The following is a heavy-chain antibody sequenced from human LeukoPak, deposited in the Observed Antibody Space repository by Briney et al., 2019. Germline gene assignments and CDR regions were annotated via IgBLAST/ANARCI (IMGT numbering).Heavy chain of an antibody. CDR2: IIPIFGTA. J-gene: IGHJ5*02. CDR1: GGTFSSYA. Sequence: SVKVSCKASGGTFSSYAISWVRQAPGQGLEWMGGIIPIFGTANYAQKFQGRVTITADGSTSTAYMELSSLRSEDTAVYYCARVDSGSYLNWFDPWGQGTLVTVSS. V-gene: IGHV1-69*13. CDR3: ARVDSGSYLNWFDP. D-gene: IGHD1-26*01.